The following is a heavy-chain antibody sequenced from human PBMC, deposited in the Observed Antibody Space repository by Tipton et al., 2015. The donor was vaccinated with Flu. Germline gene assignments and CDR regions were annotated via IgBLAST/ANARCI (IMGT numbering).Heavy chain of an antibody. J-gene: IGHJ4*02. Sequence: SLRLSCAASGFTFSDYYMSWIRQAPGKGLEWVSYISSSGSTIYYADSVKGRFTISRDNAKNSLYLQMNSLRAEDTAVYYCARDLSYDILTGYYKTGDSWGQGTLVTVSS. CDR1: GFTFSDYY. CDR3: ARDLSYDILTGYYKTGDS. CDR2: ISSSGSTI. D-gene: IGHD3-9*01. V-gene: IGHV3-11*01.